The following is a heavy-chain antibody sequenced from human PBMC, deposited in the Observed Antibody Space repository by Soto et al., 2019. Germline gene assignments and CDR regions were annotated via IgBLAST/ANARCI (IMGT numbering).Heavy chain of an antibody. D-gene: IGHD3-22*01. V-gene: IGHV3-21*01. CDR1: GFTFSSYS. CDR2: ISSSSSYI. Sequence: PGGSLRLSCAASGFTFSSYSVNWVRQAPGKGLEWVSSISSSSSYIYYADSVKGRFTISRDNAKNSLYLQMNSLRAEDTAVYYCARDFYDSSGYYFDWFDHWGQGTLVTVSS. CDR3: ARDFYDSSGYYFDWFDH. J-gene: IGHJ5*02.